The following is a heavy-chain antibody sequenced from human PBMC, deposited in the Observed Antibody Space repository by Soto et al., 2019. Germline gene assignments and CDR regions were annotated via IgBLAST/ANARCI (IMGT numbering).Heavy chain of an antibody. CDR2: IYYTGTT. CDR3: ARRGAPNWYFDL. Sequence: QVQLQESGPGLVKPSETLSLTCTVSGSSLSGYYWTWIRQPPGKGLEYIGSIYYTGTTSYNPSLTSRVTISLDTSKNQFSLKLTSVTAADTTEYYCARRGAPNWYFDLWGRGTLFTVSS. J-gene: IGHJ2*01. CDR1: GSSLSGYY. V-gene: IGHV4-59*08.